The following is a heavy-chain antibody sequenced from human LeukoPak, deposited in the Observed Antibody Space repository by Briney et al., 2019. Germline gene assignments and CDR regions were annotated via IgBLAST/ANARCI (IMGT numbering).Heavy chain of an antibody. CDR1: GGTFSSYA. V-gene: IGHV1-69*13. CDR2: IIPIFGTA. CDR3: ASLGDYYYGSGSHTSRFDY. J-gene: IGHJ4*02. Sequence: SVKASCKASGGTFSSYAITWVRQAPGQGLEWMGGIIPIFGTANYAQKFQGRVTITADESTSTAYMELSSLRSEDTAVYYCASLGDYYYGSGSHTSRFDYWGQGTLVTVSS. D-gene: IGHD3-10*01.